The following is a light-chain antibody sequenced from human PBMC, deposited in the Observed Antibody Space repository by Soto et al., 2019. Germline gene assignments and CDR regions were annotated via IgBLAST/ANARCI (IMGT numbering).Light chain of an antibody. CDR1: SSEVGGYNY. CDR2: DVS. V-gene: IGLV2-14*03. CDR3: SSYTTSNTRQIV. J-gene: IGLJ1*01. Sequence: QSVLTQPASVSGSPGQSITISCTGTSSEVGGYNYVSWYQHHPGKAPKLMIYDVSNRPSGISNRFSGSKSGNTASLTISGLQPEDEGDYYCSSYTTSNTRQIVFGTGTKVTVL.